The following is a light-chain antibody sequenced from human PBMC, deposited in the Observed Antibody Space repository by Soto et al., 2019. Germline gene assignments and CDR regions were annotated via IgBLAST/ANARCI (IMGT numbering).Light chain of an antibody. V-gene: IGKV3-20*01. CDR3: QQYGSSTWT. J-gene: IGKJ1*01. CDR1: QSVSSSY. CDR2: GAS. Sequence: EIVLTQSPGTLSLSPGERATLSCRASQSVSSSYLAWYQQKPGQAPRLLIYGASSRATGIPDRFSGSGSGTDFTFTISRLEPEDFAVYYCQQYGSSTWTFGQWTKVEIK.